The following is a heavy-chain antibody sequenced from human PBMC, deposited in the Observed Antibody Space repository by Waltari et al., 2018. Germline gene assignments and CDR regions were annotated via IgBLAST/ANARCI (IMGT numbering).Heavy chain of an antibody. J-gene: IGHJ3*02. D-gene: IGHD4-17*01. V-gene: IGHV1-69*08. CDR2: IIPILGRA. CDR1: GDHLRSST. Sequence: QVQLVQSGAEVKKPGSSVKVSCQASGDHLRSSTISWVRQAPGQGLEWMGRIIPILGRANCAQKFQGRVTIAADESTSTAYMELSSLRSDDTAVYYCARESGYGGNPGAFHIWGQGTMVTISS. CDR3: ARESGYGGNPGAFHI.